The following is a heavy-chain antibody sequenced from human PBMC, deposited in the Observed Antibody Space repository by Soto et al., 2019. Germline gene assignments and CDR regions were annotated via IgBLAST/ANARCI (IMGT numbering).Heavy chain of an antibody. Sequence: SETLSLTCAVYGGSFSGYYWSWIRQPPGKGLEWIGEINHSGSTNYNPSLKSRVTISVDTSKNQFSLKLSSVTAADTAVYYCARGGGRFGELLAYYYGMDLWGQGTTVTVSS. CDR3: ARGGGRFGELLAYYYGMDL. D-gene: IGHD3-10*01. CDR1: GGSFSGYY. CDR2: INHSGST. J-gene: IGHJ6*02. V-gene: IGHV4-34*01.